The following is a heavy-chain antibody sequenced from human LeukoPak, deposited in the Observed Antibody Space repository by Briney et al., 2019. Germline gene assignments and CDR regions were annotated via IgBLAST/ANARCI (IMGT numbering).Heavy chain of an antibody. CDR2: ISGSGGST. V-gene: IGHV3-23*01. CDR3: AKAYDYGDYVLFSDY. Sequence: GGSLRLSCAASGFTFSSYAMSWVRQAPGKGLEWVSAISGSGGSTYYADSVKGRFTISRDNSKNTLYLQINSLRAEDTAVYYCAKAYDYGDYVLFSDYWGQGTLVTVSS. D-gene: IGHD4-17*01. J-gene: IGHJ4*02. CDR1: GFTFSSYA.